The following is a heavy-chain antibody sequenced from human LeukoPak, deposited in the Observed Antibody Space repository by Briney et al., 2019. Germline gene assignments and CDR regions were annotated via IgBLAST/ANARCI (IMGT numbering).Heavy chain of an antibody. CDR3: ARDKAPYYYGSGSYSDY. CDR2: IYSGGST. CDR1: GFTASSNY. D-gene: IGHD3-10*01. V-gene: IGHV3-66*02. J-gene: IGHJ4*02. Sequence: GGSLRLSCAASGFTASSNYMSWVRQAPGKGLEWVSIIYSGGSTYYADAVKGRFTISRDNSKNTLYLQMNSLRAQDTAVYYCARDKAPYYYGSGSYSDYWGQGTLVTVSS.